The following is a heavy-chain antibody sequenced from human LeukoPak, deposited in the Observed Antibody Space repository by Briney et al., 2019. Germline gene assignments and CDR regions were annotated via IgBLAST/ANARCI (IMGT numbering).Heavy chain of an antibody. CDR3: ARVLWWDTAMGPFDY. V-gene: IGHV1-2*02. D-gene: IGHD5-18*01. CDR1: GYTFTGYY. CDR2: INPNSGGT. J-gene: IGHJ4*02. Sequence: ASVKVSCKASGYTFTGYYMHWVRQAPGQGLEWMGWINPNSGGTNYAQKFQGRVTMTRDTSISTAYMELSRLRSDDTAVYYCARVLWWDTAMGPFDYWGQGTLVTVSS.